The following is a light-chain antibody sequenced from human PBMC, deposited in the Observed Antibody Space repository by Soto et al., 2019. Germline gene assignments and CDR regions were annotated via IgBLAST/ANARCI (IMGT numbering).Light chain of an antibody. CDR3: QQLSHYPYT. V-gene: IGKV1-9*01. Sequence: DIQLTQSPSFLFASVEDRVTISCRASYDMSSSLAWYQQEPGKPPKLLIYDSSTLQTGVPSRFTGSGSGRKFTLTISGLQFGDFATYFCQQLSHYPYTFGQGTKLEI. J-gene: IGKJ2*01. CDR1: YDMSSS. CDR2: DSS.